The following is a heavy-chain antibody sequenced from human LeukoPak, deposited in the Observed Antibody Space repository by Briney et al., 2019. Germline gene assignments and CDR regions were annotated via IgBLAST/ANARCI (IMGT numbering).Heavy chain of an antibody. D-gene: IGHD3-3*01. CDR1: GFTFGSYG. V-gene: IGHV3-48*01. CDR3: ARLTIFGVVRPPMDV. CDR2: ISSSSSTI. J-gene: IGHJ6*02. Sequence: GRSLRLSCAASGFTFGSYGMHWVRQAPGKGLEWVSYISSSSSTIYYADSVKGRFTISRDNAKNSLYLQMNSLRAEDTAVYYCARLTIFGVVRPPMDVWGQGTTVTVSS.